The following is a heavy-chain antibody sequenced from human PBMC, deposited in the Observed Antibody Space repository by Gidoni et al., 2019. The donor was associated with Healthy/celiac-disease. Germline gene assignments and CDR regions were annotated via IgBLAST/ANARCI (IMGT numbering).Heavy chain of an antibody. CDR3: AKDWVGATTRDSFDY. J-gene: IGHJ4*02. D-gene: IGHD1-26*01. CDR2: ISGSGGST. CDR1: GFTFSSYA. Sequence: VQLLESGGGLVQPGGSLRLSCAASGFTFSSYAMGWVRQAPGKGLEWVSAISGSGGSTYYADSVKGRFTISRDNSKNTLYLQMNSLRAEDTAVYYCAKDWVGATTRDSFDYWGQGTLVTVSS. V-gene: IGHV3-23*01.